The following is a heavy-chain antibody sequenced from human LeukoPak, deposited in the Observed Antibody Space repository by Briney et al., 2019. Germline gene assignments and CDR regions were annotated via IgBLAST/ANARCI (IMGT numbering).Heavy chain of an antibody. J-gene: IGHJ4*02. Sequence: GGSLRLSCAASGFTFSSYGMHWVRQAPGKGLEWVAFIGSDGSNKYYADSVKGRFTISRDNSKNTLYLQMNRLIAEDRAVDYLAKDYGSGTYYRFDYWGQGTLVTVSS. V-gene: IGHV3-30*02. CDR1: GFTFSSYG. D-gene: IGHD3-10*01. CDR3: AKDYGSGTYYRFDY. CDR2: IGSDGSNK.